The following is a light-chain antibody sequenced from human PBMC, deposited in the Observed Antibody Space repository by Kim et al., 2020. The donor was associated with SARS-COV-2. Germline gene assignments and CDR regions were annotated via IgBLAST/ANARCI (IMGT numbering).Light chain of an antibody. Sequence: SYELTQPSSVSVSPGQTARITCSGDVLAKKYARSFQQKPGQAPLLVIYKDSERPSGMPERFSGSSSGTTVTLTISGAQVEDEADYYCYSAADNNRRVFGGGTQLTVL. CDR1: VLAKKY. V-gene: IGLV3-27*01. J-gene: IGLJ3*02. CDR2: KDS. CDR3: YSAADNNRRV.